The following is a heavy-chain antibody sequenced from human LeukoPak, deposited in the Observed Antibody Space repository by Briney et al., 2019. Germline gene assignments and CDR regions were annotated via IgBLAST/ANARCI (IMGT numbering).Heavy chain of an antibody. D-gene: IGHD6-13*01. CDR1: GGSISSTHW. J-gene: IGHJ4*02. CDR2: IYYSGST. Sequence: PSETLSLTCAVSGGSISSTHWWSWVRQPPGKGLEWIGSIYYSGSTYYNPSLKSRVTISVDASKNQFSLKLSSVTAADTAVYYCARHLGDSSWFDYWGQGTLVTVSS. CDR3: ARHLGDSSWFDY. V-gene: IGHV4-39*01.